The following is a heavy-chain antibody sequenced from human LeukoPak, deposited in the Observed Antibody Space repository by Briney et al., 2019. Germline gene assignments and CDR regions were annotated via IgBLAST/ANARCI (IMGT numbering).Heavy chain of an antibody. CDR2: ISYDGTNK. V-gene: IGHV3-30*18. CDR1: GFAFSTYG. J-gene: IGHJ4*02. CDR3: AKAGCSSTTCYQNC. D-gene: IGHD2-2*01. Sequence: GGSLRLSCAASGFAFSTYGMHWVRQAPGKGLEWVAVISYDGTNKYYADSVKGRFTISRDNSENTLYLQMNSLGLEDTAVYYCAKAGCSSTTCYQNCWGQGTLVTVSS.